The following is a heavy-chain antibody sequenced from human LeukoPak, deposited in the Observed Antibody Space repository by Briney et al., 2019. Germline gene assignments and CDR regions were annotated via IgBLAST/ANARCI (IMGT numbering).Heavy chain of an antibody. CDR1: GFTFSSYA. Sequence: PGRSLRLSCAASGFTFSSYAMHWVRQAPGKGLEWVAVISYDGSNKYYADSVKGRFTISRDNSKNTLYLQMNSLRAEDTAVYYCARDIVVVPAARYYYGMDVWGQGTTVTVSS. V-gene: IGHV3-30-3*01. D-gene: IGHD2-2*01. CDR3: ARDIVVVPAARYYYGMDV. CDR2: ISYDGSNK. J-gene: IGHJ6*02.